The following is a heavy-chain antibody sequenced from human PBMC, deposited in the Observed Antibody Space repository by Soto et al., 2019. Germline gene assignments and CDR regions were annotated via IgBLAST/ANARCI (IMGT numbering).Heavy chain of an antibody. CDR2: TYPGDSDT. Sequence: GESLKISCTGSGYAFTSYWIAWVRQMPGKGLEWMGITYPGDSDTRYSPSFQGQVTISADRSISTAYLQWSSLKPSDTAMYYCARQGNGAEGFDYWGQGTLVTVSS. D-gene: IGHD4-17*01. J-gene: IGHJ4*02. CDR3: ARQGNGAEGFDY. V-gene: IGHV5-51*01. CDR1: GYAFTSYW.